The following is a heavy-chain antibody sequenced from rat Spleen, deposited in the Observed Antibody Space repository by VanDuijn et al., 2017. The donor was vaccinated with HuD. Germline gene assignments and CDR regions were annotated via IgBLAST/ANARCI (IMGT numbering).Heavy chain of an antibody. V-gene: IGHV5S13*01. D-gene: IGHD1-10*01. CDR1: GFTFSDYG. J-gene: IGHJ3*01. CDR3: AKVHNNYYNWFAY. Sequence: EVQLVESGGGLVQPGRSLKLSCAASGFTFSDYGMAWVRQAPTKGLEWVAYISPGGVSTYYRDSVKGRFTISRDDAENTLYLQMDSLRSEDTATYYCAKVHNNYYNWFAYWGQGTLVTVSS. CDR2: ISPGGVST.